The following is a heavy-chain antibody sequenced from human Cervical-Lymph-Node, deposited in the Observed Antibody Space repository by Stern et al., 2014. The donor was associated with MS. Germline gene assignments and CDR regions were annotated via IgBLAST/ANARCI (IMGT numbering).Heavy chain of an antibody. Sequence: QVQLVQSGAEVERPGASVKVSCKASGYTFTAYFLHWVRQAPGQGLEWMGWISPKTGSATYAQKFQDRVTMTRDTSINTGYMEVSGLRSDDTAVYYCARDRGSYSDYWGQGTLVAVSS. J-gene: IGHJ4*02. CDR3: ARDRGSYSDY. CDR2: ISPKTGSA. D-gene: IGHD1-26*01. CDR1: GYTFTAYF. V-gene: IGHV1-2*02.